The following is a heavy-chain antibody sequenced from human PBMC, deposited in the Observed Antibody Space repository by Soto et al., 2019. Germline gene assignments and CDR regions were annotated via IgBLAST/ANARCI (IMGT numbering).Heavy chain of an antibody. CDR1: GGALSSNA. CDR3: ACPEVAYSSSWNYYYYGMDV. D-gene: IGHD6-13*01. J-gene: IGHJ6*02. V-gene: IGHV1-69*13. Sequence: ASVEVSSKASGGALSSNAISWVRQAPGQGLEWMGGIIPIFGTANYAQKFQGRVTITADESTSTAYMELSSLRSEDTAVYYCACPEVAYSSSWNYYYYGMDVWGQGTTVTVSS. CDR2: IIPIFGTA.